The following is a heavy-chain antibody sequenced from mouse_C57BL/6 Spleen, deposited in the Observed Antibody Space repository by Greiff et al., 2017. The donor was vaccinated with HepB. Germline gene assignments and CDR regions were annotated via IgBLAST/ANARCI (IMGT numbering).Heavy chain of an antibody. J-gene: IGHJ4*01. CDR2: INPSSGYT. D-gene: IGHD1-1*01. CDR3: ASAYGSTVYAMDY. Sequence: QVQLQQSGAELAKPGASVKLSCKASGYTFTSYWMHWVKQRPGQGLEWIGYINPSSGYTKYNQKCKDTATLTADKSSSTAYMQLSSLTYEDSAVYYCASAYGSTVYAMDYWGQGTSVTVSS. CDR1: GYTFTSYW. V-gene: IGHV1-7*01.